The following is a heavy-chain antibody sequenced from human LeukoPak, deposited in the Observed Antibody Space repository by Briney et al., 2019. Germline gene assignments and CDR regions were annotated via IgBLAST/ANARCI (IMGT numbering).Heavy chain of an antibody. CDR2: ISSSSSYI. Sequence: GGSLRLSCAASGFAFSSYSMNWVRQAPGKGLEWVSSISSSSSYIYYADSVKGRFTISRDNAKNSLYLQMNSLRAEDTAVYYCARPEYSSSSVQVDYWGQGTLVTVSS. V-gene: IGHV3-21*01. J-gene: IGHJ4*02. CDR3: ARPEYSSSSVQVDY. CDR1: GFAFSSYS. D-gene: IGHD6-6*01.